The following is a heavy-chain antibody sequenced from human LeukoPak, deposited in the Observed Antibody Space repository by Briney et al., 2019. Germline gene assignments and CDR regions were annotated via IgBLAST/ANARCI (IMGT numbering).Heavy chain of an antibody. Sequence: GGSLRLSCAASGFTFSSYSMSWVRQAPGKGLEWVSVISGGGGITHYADSVKGRFTISRDNSKNSLYLQMNSLRAEDTAVYYCAREGYAFDIWGQGTMVTVSS. J-gene: IGHJ3*02. CDR1: GFTFSSYS. CDR2: ISGGGGIT. V-gene: IGHV3-23*01. CDR3: AREGYAFDI.